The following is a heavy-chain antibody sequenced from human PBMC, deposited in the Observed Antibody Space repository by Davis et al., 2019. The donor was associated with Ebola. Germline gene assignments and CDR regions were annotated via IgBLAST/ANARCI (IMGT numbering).Heavy chain of an antibody. CDR3: ARAMSIAAPYNWFDP. Sequence: GSLRLSCTVSGGSISSYYWSWIRQPPGKGLEWIGYIYYSGSTNYNPSLKSRVTISVDTSKNQFSLKLSSVTAADTAVYYCARAMSIAAPYNWFDPWGQGTLVTVSS. D-gene: IGHD6-6*01. V-gene: IGHV4-59*08. J-gene: IGHJ5*02. CDR2: IYYSGST. CDR1: GGSISSYY.